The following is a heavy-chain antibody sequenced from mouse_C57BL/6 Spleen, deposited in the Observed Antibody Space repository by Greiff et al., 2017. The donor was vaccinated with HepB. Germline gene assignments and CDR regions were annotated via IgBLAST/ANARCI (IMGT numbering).Heavy chain of an antibody. CDR2: IDPENGDT. V-gene: IGHV14-4*01. CDR3: TPVEDASGVAY. J-gene: IGHJ3*01. CDR1: GFNIKDDY. D-gene: IGHD1-1*02. Sequence: EVQLQQSGAELVRPGASVKLSCTASGFNIKDDYMHWVKQRPEQGLEWIGWIDPENGDTEYDSKFQCKATITADTSSNTAYLHLSSLTSEDTADYYCTPVEDASGVAYWGQGTLVTVSA.